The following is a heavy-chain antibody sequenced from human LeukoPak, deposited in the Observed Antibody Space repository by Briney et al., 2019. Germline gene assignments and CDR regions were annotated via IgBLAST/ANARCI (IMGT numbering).Heavy chain of an antibody. V-gene: IGHV3-30-3*01. Sequence: GGSLRLSCAASGFIFSNFTMHWVRQAPGKGLDWVAVISYDGSNKFYADSVKGRFTISRDNSKNTLYLQMNSLRAEDTAVYYCAKGYDSSGYYFPAPGHWGQGTLVTVSS. J-gene: IGHJ1*01. CDR1: GFIFSNFT. CDR2: ISYDGSNK. CDR3: AKGYDSSGYYFPAPGH. D-gene: IGHD3-22*01.